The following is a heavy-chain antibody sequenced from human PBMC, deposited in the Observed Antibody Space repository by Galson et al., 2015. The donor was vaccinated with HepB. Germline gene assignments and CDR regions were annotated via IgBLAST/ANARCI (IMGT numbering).Heavy chain of an antibody. V-gene: IGHV3-15*01. CDR1: GFIFSNYA. Sequence: SLRLSCAASGFIFSNYAMAWVRQAPGKGLEWVGRIKSKTDGGTTDYAAPVKGRFTISRDDSKNTLYLQMNSLKTEDTAVYYCTTEVVVPAAMSYCGGDCYSSDAFDIWGQGTMVTVSS. CDR2: IKSKTDGGTT. D-gene: IGHD2-21*01. J-gene: IGHJ3*02. CDR3: TTEVVVPAAMSYCGGDCYSSDAFDI.